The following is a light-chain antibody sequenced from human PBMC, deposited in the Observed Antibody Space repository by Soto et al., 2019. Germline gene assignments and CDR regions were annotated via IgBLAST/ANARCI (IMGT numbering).Light chain of an antibody. CDR2: GAS. V-gene: IGKV3-15*01. CDR1: QSVGSN. Sequence: MTQSPATLSVSPGERATLSCRASQSVGSNLAWFQQKPGQAPRLLIYGASTRATGIPARFSGSGSGTEFTLTISSLQSEDFAVYYCQQYNSWPPYTFGQGTKLEIK. J-gene: IGKJ2*01. CDR3: QQYNSWPPYT.